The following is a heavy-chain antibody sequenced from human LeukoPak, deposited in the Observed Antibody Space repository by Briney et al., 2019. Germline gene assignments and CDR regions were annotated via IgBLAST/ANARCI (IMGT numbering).Heavy chain of an antibody. D-gene: IGHD3-9*01. CDR2: INWNGGST. Sequence: GGSLRLSCAASGFTFDDYGMSWVRQAPGKGLEWVSGINWNGGSTVYADSVKGRFTISRDNAKNSLYLQMNSLRAEDTALYYCARVLVPLPYDILTGYYNYYYYYYMDVWGKGTTVTVSS. V-gene: IGHV3-20*04. CDR1: GFTFDDYG. CDR3: ARVLVPLPYDILTGYYNYYYYYYMDV. J-gene: IGHJ6*03.